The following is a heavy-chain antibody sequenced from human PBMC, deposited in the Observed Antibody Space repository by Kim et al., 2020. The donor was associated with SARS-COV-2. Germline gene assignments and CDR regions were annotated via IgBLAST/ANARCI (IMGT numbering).Heavy chain of an antibody. Sequence: DSVKRRFTISRDNAKNSLYLQMNSLSTEDTALYHCAREEGAAACTGYFDYWGQGTLVTVSS. J-gene: IGHJ4*02. CDR3: AREEGAAACTGYFDY. D-gene: IGHD6-13*01. V-gene: IGHV3-20*01.